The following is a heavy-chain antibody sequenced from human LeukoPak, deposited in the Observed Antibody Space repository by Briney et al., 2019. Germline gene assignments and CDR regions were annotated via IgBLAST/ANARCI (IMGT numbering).Heavy chain of an antibody. V-gene: IGHV4-59*12. Sequence: KPSETLSLTCTVSGGSISSYYWSWIRQPPGKGLEWIGYIYYSGSTNYNPSLKSRVTISVDTSKNQFSLKLSSVTAADTAVYYCARDHIVVVPAALYFDYWGQGTLVTVSS. J-gene: IGHJ4*02. D-gene: IGHD2-2*01. CDR2: IYYSGST. CDR3: ARDHIVVVPAALYFDY. CDR1: GGSISSYY.